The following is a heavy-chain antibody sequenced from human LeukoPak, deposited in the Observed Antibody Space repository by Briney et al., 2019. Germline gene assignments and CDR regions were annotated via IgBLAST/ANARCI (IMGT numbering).Heavy chain of an antibody. V-gene: IGHV1-2*02. CDR3: AIGFLEWLSLKSGLFDY. Sequence: VASVKVSCKASGYTFTSYYMHWVRQAPGQGLEWMGWINPNSGGTNYAQKFQGRVTMTRDTSISTAYMELSRLRSDDTAVYYCAIGFLEWLSLKSGLFDYWGQGTLVTASS. CDR1: GYTFTSYY. D-gene: IGHD3-3*01. J-gene: IGHJ4*02. CDR2: INPNSGGT.